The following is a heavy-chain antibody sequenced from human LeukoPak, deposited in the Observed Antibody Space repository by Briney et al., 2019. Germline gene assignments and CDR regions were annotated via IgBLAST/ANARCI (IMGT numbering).Heavy chain of an antibody. V-gene: IGHV3-43*01. J-gene: IGHJ6*03. CDR2: ITWDGGST. Sequence: GGSLRLSCAASGFTFHDYTIHWVRQAPGKGLEWVSLITWDGGSTYYADSVKGRFTISRDNSKNSLYLQLNSLRIEDTALYYCAKDGGGGDARGYYYMDLWGKGTTVTVS. D-gene: IGHD2-21*02. CDR1: GFTFHDYT. CDR3: AKDGGGGDARGYYYMDL.